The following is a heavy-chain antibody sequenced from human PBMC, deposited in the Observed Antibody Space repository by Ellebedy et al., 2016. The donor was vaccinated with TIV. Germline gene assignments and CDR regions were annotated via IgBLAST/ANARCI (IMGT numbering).Heavy chain of an antibody. CDR2: VRQKVRSYTT. CDR1: GFMFSDYV. Sequence: GESLKISCAASGFMFSDYVMDWVRPAPGKGLEWVGRVRQKVRSYTTEYAASVKGRFTISRDDSKNSLYLQMNSLKTEDTALYYCTAGAQGSGSHDHWGQGTLVTVSS. D-gene: IGHD2-15*01. V-gene: IGHV3-72*01. J-gene: IGHJ4*02. CDR3: TAGAQGSGSHDH.